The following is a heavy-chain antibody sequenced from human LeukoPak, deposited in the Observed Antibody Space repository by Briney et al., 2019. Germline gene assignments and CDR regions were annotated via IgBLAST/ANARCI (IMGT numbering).Heavy chain of an antibody. D-gene: IGHD3-22*01. CDR2: IRYDESKK. V-gene: IGHV3-30*02. CDR3: AKEKYDSRPPYP. J-gene: IGHJ5*02. CDR1: GFTFSSYG. Sequence: PGGSLRLSCAASGFTFSSYGMHWVRQAPGKGLEWVAFIRYDESKKYYADSVKGRFTVSRVNSKNTVYLQMNSLTVEDTAVYYCAKEKYDSRPPYPWGQGTLVTVSS.